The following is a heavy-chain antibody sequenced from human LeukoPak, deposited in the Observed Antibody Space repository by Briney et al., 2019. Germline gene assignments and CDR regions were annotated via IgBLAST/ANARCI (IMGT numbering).Heavy chain of an antibody. CDR3: ARDRYSSGWYGGTDY. J-gene: IGHJ4*02. CDR2: IYYSGST. V-gene: IGHV4-59*01. CDR1: GGSISSYY. Sequence: SETLSLTCTVSGGSISSYYRSWIRQPPGKGLEWIGYIYYSGSTNYNPSLKSRVTISVDTSKNQFSLKLSSVTAADTAVYYCARDRYSSGWYGGTDYWGQGTLVTVSS. D-gene: IGHD6-19*01.